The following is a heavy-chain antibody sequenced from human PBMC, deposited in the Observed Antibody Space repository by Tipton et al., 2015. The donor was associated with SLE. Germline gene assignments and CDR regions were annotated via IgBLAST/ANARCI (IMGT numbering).Heavy chain of an antibody. Sequence: GLVKPSQTLSLTCAISGDSVSSNSAAWGWIRQSPSRGLEWLGRTSYRSKWSYDYAVSVKSRISINPDTSKNQFSLQLNSVTPEDTAGYYCARGSYTSVWHWGQGILVTVSS. D-gene: IGHD6-19*01. CDR1: GDSVSSNSAA. V-gene: IGHV6-1*01. J-gene: IGHJ4*02. CDR3: ARGSYTSVWH. CDR2: TSYRSKWSY.